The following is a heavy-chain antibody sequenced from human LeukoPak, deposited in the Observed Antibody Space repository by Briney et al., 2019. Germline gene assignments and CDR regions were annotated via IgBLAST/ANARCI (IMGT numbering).Heavy chain of an antibody. V-gene: IGHV3-33*01. J-gene: IGHJ6*04. CDR2: IWYDGSNK. D-gene: IGHD6-13*01. CDR3: AMCIAAAGTRRDYYYYGMDV. CDR1: GFTFSSYG. Sequence: GRSLRLSCAASGFTFSSYGMRWVRQAPGKGLEWVAVIWYDGSNKYYADSVKGRFTISRDNSKNTLYLQMNSLRAEDTAVYYCAMCIAAAGTRRDYYYYGMDVWGKGTTVTVSS.